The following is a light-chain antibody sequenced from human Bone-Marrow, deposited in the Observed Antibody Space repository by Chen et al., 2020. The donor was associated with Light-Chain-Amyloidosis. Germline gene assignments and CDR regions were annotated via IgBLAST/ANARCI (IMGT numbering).Light chain of an antibody. CDR3: QVWDRSSDRPV. Sequence: SYVLTQPSSVSVAPGQTATIACGGNNFGSTSVHWYQQTPGQAPLLVVYDDSDRPSGIPERLSGSNSGNTPTLTISRVEAGDEADYYCQVWDRSSDRPVFGGGTKLTVL. J-gene: IGLJ3*02. CDR2: DDS. V-gene: IGLV3-21*02. CDR1: NFGSTS.